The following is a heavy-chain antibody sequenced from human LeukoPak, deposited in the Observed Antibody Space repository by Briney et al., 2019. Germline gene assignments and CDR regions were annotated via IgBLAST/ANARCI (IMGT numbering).Heavy chain of an antibody. CDR2: VSGSGDTT. J-gene: IGHJ6*02. CDR1: GFTFSSYW. Sequence: GGSLRLSCAASGFTFSSYWMHWVRQTPGKGLVWVSVVSGSGDTTYFASSVKGRFTISRDNSKNTLYLQMDSLGAEDSAIYYCAKGVSQLAYYSGMDVWGQGTTVTVSS. CDR3: AKGVSQLAYYSGMDV. V-gene: IGHV3-23*01. D-gene: IGHD1-1*01.